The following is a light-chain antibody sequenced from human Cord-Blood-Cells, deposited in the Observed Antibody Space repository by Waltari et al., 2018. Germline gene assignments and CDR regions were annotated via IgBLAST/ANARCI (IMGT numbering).Light chain of an antibody. CDR1: QGISSY. CDR2: AAS. Sequence: DIQLTQSPSFLSASVGDRVTLTCRASQGISSYLAWYQQKPGKAPKLLIYAASTLQSGVPSMFSGSGSGTEFTLTISSLQPEDFATYYCQQLNSYPYTFGQGTKLEIK. J-gene: IGKJ2*01. CDR3: QQLNSYPYT. V-gene: IGKV1-9*01.